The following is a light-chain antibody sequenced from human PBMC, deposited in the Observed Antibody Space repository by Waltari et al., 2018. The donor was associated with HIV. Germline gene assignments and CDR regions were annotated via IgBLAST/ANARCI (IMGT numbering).Light chain of an antibody. Sequence: QTVVTQEPPFSVSPVGRVTLTCGLSSDSVSFDNYPPWYQQTPGQPPRTLIYSTTFRSSGVPNRFSGSILEGKAALTITGAQADDESDYYCLLYGGSSIWVFGGGTKLTVL. V-gene: IGLV8-61*01. CDR1: SDSVSFDNY. CDR2: STT. CDR3: LLYGGSSIWV. J-gene: IGLJ3*02.